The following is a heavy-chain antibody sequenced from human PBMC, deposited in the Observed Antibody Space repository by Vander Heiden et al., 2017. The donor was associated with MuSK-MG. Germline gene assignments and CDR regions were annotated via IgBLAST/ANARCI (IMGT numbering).Heavy chain of an antibody. J-gene: IGHJ4*02. Sequence: EVQILESVGGLVQPGGSLSLSCAASGFMFTTYGMTWVRQAPGKGLEWVSGIGTSGSGTYYSDSVKGRFIISRDNSKNTLHLQMDSLRAEDTAVYYCAKDLTPGHVVGGSGADYWGQGTLVTVSS. D-gene: IGHD1-26*01. CDR3: AKDLTPGHVVGGSGADY. V-gene: IGHV3-23*01. CDR1: GFMFTTYG. CDR2: IGTSGSGT.